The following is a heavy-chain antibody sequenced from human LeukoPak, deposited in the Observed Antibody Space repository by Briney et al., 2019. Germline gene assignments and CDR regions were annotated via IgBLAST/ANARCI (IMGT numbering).Heavy chain of an antibody. J-gene: IGHJ4*02. Sequence: GGSLRLSCAASGFTFSSYAMSWVRQAPGKGLEWVSAISGSGGRTYYADSVKGRFTISRDNSKNTLYLQMNSLRAEDTAVYYCAKDSGTHSSSWSSIDYWGQGTLVTVSS. CDR3: AKDSGTHSSSWSSIDY. CDR2: ISGSGGRT. V-gene: IGHV3-23*01. CDR1: GFTFSSYA. D-gene: IGHD6-13*01.